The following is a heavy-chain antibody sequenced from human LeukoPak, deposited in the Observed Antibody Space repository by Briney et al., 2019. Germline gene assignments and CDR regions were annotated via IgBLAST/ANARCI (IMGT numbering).Heavy chain of an antibody. CDR1: GFTFSSYA. Sequence: GGSLRLSCAASGFTFSSYAMSWVRQAPGKGLEWVSAISGSGGGTYYATSVKGRFTISRDNSRDTLYLQMNSLRAEDTALYFCAKTPDYYGSGSSSYIDCWGQGTPVSVSS. CDR3: AKTPDYYGSGSSSYIDC. V-gene: IGHV3-23*01. CDR2: ISGSGGGT. J-gene: IGHJ4*02. D-gene: IGHD3-10*01.